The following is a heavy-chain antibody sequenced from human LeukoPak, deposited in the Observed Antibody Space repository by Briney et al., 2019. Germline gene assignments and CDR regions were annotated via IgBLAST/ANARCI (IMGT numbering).Heavy chain of an antibody. CDR3: AGHTLTYYYYMDV. J-gene: IGHJ6*03. CDR2: ISGSGGST. D-gene: IGHD5-18*01. CDR1: GFTFSSYA. Sequence: GGSLRLSCTASGFTFSSYAMSWVRQAPGKGLEWVSAISGSGGSTYYADSVKGRFTISRDKSKNTLYLQMNSLRAEDTAVYYCAGHTLTYYYYMDVWGKGTTVTISS. V-gene: IGHV3-23*01.